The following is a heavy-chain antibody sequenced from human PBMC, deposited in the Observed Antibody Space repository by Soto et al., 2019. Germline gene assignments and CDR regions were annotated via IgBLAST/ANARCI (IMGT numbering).Heavy chain of an antibody. CDR1: GGYISSDSYY. J-gene: IGHJ3*02. D-gene: IGHD3-22*01. CDR3: ARDQLSITMIRHAFDS. Sequence: ETLALTCPVSGGYISSDSYYWRWLRPPPGKGLEWIGYIYYSGSSYYNPSVKSRVTISVDTSKNQFSLKLSSVTAADTAVYYCARDQLSITMIRHAFDSWGQGTKVTVSS. CDR2: IYYSGSS. V-gene: IGHV4-61*01.